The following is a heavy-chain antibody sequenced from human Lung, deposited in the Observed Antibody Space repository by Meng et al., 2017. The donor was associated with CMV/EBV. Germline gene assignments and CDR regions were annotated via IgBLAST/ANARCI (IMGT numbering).Heavy chain of an antibody. D-gene: IGHD3-3*01. Sequence: GGSXRLXCAASGFTFSSYEMNWVRQAPGKGLEWVSYISSGGITISYADSVRGRFTISRDNAKNSLYLLMNSLRAEDTAVYYCARFPWSGFYVPYWGKGTLVTVSS. CDR2: ISSGGITI. J-gene: IGHJ4*02. CDR3: ARFPWSGFYVPY. V-gene: IGHV3-48*03. CDR1: GFTFSSYE.